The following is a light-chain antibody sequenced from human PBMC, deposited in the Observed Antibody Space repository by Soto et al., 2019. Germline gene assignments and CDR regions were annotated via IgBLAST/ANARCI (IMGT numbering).Light chain of an antibody. V-gene: IGKV3-20*01. CDR1: QSISSY. CDR2: GAS. J-gene: IGKJ1*01. CDR3: QQYGNSLTWT. Sequence: EVVLTQSPGTLSLSPGERATLSCRASQSISSYLAWYQKKPGQAPRLLIYGASSRASGIPDRFSGSGSGTDFTLTISRLEPEDFAVYYCQQYGNSLTWTFGQGTKVEIK.